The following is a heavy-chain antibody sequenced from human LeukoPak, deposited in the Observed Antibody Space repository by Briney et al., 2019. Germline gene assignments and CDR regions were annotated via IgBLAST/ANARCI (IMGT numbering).Heavy chain of an antibody. Sequence: ASVKVSCKASGYTFTTCIITWVRQAPGQGLEWMGWINPNSGGTNYAQKFQGRVTMTRDTSISTAYMELSRLRSDDTAVYYCARRNIVVVPAATEGSDYYYYYMDVWGKGTTVTVSS. CDR3: ARRNIVVVPAATEGSDYYYYYMDV. D-gene: IGHD2-2*01. CDR1: GYTFTTCI. J-gene: IGHJ6*03. V-gene: IGHV1-2*02. CDR2: INPNSGGT.